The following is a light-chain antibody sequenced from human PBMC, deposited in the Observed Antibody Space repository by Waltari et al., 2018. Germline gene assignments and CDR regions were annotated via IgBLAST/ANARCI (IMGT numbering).Light chain of an antibody. CDR2: GAS. Sequence: DIQMTQFPSSLSASVGDRVVVNCRASQTISVSLSWYQQKPGKAPKLLIYGASSLQSGVPSRFSGSGSGTDFTLTISSLQPEDFGTYYCQQSKTPPLTFGGGTKVEF. V-gene: IGKV1-39*01. J-gene: IGKJ4*01. CDR3: QQSKTPPLT. CDR1: QTISVS.